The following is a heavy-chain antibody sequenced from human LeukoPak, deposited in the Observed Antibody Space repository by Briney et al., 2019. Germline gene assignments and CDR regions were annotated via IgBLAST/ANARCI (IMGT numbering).Heavy chain of an antibody. CDR2: ISYDGSNK. D-gene: IGHD5-18*01. CDR3: ASRDTAMVTTGYYYYYGMDV. CDR1: GFTFSSYA. J-gene: IGHJ6*02. V-gene: IGHV3-30*01. Sequence: GRSLRLSCAASGFTFSSYAMHWVRQAPGKGLEWVAVISYDGSNKYYADSVKGRFTISRDNSKNTLYLQMNSLRAEDTAVYYCASRDTAMVTTGYYYYYGMDVWGQGTTVTVSS.